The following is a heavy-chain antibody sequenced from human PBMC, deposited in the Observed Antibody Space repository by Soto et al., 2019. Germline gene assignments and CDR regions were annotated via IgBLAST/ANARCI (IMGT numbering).Heavy chain of an antibody. Sequence: PSVPLPLPCTVSGGSSNNRDYSWTWKRQPPGKGLEWIGYIYHTGTTYYNMSLKSRVTISVDRSKNQFSLKLSSVTAADTAVYYCARGINYYDSSGDSWFDPWGQGTLVTVSS. CDR1: GGSSNNRDYS. D-gene: IGHD3-22*01. J-gene: IGHJ5*02. CDR2: IYHTGTT. CDR3: ARGINYYDSSGDSWFDP. V-gene: IGHV4-30-2*01.